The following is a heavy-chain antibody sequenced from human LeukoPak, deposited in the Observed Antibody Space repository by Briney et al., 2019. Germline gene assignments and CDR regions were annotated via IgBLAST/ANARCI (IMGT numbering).Heavy chain of an antibody. CDR1: GFTFINYA. V-gene: IGHV3-23*01. CDR3: AKDLREVVGATKGFDY. Sequence: GGSLRLSCAASGFTFINYAMSWVRQAPGKGLEWVSAIIGSGYTTYYADSVKGRFTISRDNSKNTLYLQMNSLRAEDTAVYYCAKDLREVVGATKGFDYWGQGTLVTVSS. J-gene: IGHJ4*02. CDR2: IIGSGYTT. D-gene: IGHD1-26*01.